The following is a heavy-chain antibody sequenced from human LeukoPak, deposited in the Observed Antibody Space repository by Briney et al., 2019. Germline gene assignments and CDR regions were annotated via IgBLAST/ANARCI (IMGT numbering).Heavy chain of an antibody. CDR1: GFTFSDYY. CDR3: AREKGYYDILTGYYTSPRGILDY. D-gene: IGHD3-9*01. V-gene: IGHV3-11*04. Sequence: GGSLRLSCAASGFTFSDYYMSWIRQAPGKGLEWVSYISSSGSTIYYADSVKGRFTISRDNAKNSLYLQMNSLRAEDTAVYYCAREKGYYDILTGYYTSPRGILDYWGQGTLVTVSS. J-gene: IGHJ4*02. CDR2: ISSSGSTI.